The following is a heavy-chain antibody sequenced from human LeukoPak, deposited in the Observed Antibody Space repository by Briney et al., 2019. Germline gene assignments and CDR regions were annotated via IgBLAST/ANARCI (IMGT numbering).Heavy chain of an antibody. CDR1: GLKFRNYG. CDR2: IWYDGSNQ. J-gene: IGHJ4*02. D-gene: IGHD1-1*01. V-gene: IGHV3-33*01. Sequence: GGSLRLSCVVSGLKFRNYGMHWVRQAPGKGLEWVSFIWYDGSNQYYVDSVKGRFTVSRDNAKNTLYLQMNSLRVEDTAVYYCARDQLEPSRWFDYWGQGTLVTVSS. CDR3: ARDQLEPSRWFDY.